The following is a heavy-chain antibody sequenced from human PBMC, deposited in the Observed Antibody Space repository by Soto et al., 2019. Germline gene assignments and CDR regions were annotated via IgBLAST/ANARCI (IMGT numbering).Heavy chain of an antibody. V-gene: IGHV4-31*03. D-gene: IGHD2-15*01. J-gene: IGHJ5*02. CDR1: GGSISSGGYY. Sequence: QVQLQESGPGLVKPSQTLSLTCTVSGGSISSGGYYWSWIRQHPGKGLEWIGYIYYSGSTYYNPSLKSRVTISVDTSKNQFSLKLSSVTAADTAVYYCARDRINRGREGWFDPWGQGTLVTVSS. CDR2: IYYSGST. CDR3: ARDRINRGREGWFDP.